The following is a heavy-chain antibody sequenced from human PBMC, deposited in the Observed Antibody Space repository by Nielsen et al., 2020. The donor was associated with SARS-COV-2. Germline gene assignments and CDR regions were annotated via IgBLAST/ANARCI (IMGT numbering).Heavy chain of an antibody. Sequence: GESLKISCAASGFSFDDDGMSWVRQVPGRGLEWVSGINWNGGRTGYADSVRGRFTISRDNSKNTLYLQMNSLRAEDTAVYYCAKDLISQTWRDPMEGGMDVWGLGTTVTVSS. CDR3: AKDLISQTWRDPMEGGMDV. V-gene: IGHV3-20*04. CDR2: INWNGGRT. J-gene: IGHJ6*02. D-gene: IGHD3-10*01. CDR1: GFSFDDDG.